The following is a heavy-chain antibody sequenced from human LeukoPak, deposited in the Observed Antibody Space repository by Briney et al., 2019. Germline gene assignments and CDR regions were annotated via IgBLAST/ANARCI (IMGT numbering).Heavy chain of an antibody. CDR1: GYSFTSYW. D-gene: IGHD3-16*01. CDR2: IYPGDSDT. V-gene: IGHV5-51*01. CDR3: ARAYVWGMGVFDY. Sequence: GESLKISCKGSGYSFTSYWIGWVRQMPGKGLEWMGTIYPGDSDTRYSPSFQGQVTISADKSISTAYLQWSSLKASDTAMHYCARAYVWGMGVFDYWGQGTLVTVSS. J-gene: IGHJ4*02.